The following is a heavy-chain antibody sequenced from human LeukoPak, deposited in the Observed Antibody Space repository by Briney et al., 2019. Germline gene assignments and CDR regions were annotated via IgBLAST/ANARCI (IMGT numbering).Heavy chain of an antibody. CDR2: ISGSDGST. CDR3: ANPSALNDYGDNDY. D-gene: IGHD4-17*01. J-gene: IGHJ4*02. Sequence: GGSLRLSCAASGFTFCSYAMSWVRQAPGEGLEWVSSISGSDGSTYHAHSVKGRFAISRDSSKNTLYLQMSSLRAEDTAVYYCANPSALNDYGDNDYWGQGTLVTVSS. V-gene: IGHV3-23*01. CDR1: GFTFCSYA.